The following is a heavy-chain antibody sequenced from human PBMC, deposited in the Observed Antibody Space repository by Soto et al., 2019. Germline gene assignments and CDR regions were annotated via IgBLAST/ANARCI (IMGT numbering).Heavy chain of an antibody. Sequence: SETLSLTCDVSGVSITSHYWNWIRQSPGMGLEWIGSTYFRGSASYNPSLKSRVTISLDTSKDQLSLTLSAVTAADSAVYYCARDLRSRGWFDPWGPGILVTVS. V-gene: IGHV4-59*11. CDR3: ARDLRSRGWFDP. CDR2: TYFRGSA. CDR1: GVSITSHY. J-gene: IGHJ5*02.